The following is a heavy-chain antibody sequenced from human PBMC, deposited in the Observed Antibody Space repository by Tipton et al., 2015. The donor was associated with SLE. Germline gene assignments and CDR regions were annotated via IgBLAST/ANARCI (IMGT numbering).Heavy chain of an antibody. CDR2: IYTSGST. CDR1: GGSISSGSYY. CDR3: ARGGVQLELPVDY. J-gene: IGHJ4*02. D-gene: IGHD1-7*01. Sequence: TLSLTCTVSGGSISSGSYYWSWIRQPAGKGLEWIGYIYTSGSTNYNPSLKSRVTISVDTSKNQFSLKLSSVTAADTAVYYCARGGVQLELPVDYWGQGTLITVSS. V-gene: IGHV4-61*09.